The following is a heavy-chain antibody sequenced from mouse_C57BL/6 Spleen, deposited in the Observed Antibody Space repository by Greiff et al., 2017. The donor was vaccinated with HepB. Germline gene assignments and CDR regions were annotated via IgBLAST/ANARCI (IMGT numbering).Heavy chain of an antibody. D-gene: IGHD2-2*01. J-gene: IGHJ4*01. Sequence: EVQLQQSGPELVKPGASVKISCKASGYTFTDYYMNWVKQSHGKSLEWIGDINPNNGGTSYNQKFKGKATLTVDKSSSTAYMELRSLTSEDSAVYYCARVDGYDASMDYWGQGTSVTVSS. CDR1: GYTFTDYY. CDR3: ARVDGYDASMDY. V-gene: IGHV1-26*01. CDR2: INPNNGGT.